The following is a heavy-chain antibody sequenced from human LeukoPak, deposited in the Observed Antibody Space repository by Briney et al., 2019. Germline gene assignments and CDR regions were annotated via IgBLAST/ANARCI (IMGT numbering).Heavy chain of an antibody. D-gene: IGHD3-10*01. Sequence: GGSLRLSCAASGFTFRSYGMHWVRQAPGKGLEWVAVISYDGSEKYYVDSVKGRFTISRDNSKNTLYLQMNSLRAEDTAVYYCARGSGSYYTGFGYWGQGTLVTVSS. J-gene: IGHJ4*02. V-gene: IGHV3-30*03. CDR1: GFTFRSYG. CDR3: ARGSGSYYTGFGY. CDR2: ISYDGSEK.